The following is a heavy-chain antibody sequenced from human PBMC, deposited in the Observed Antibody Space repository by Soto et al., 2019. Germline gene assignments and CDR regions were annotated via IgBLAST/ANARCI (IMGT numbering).Heavy chain of an antibody. V-gene: IGHV5-51*03. CDR3: ARRSVVVAATHPFDY. J-gene: IGHJ4*02. CDR1: GYSFTSYW. D-gene: IGHD2-15*01. CDR2: IYPGDYDT. Sequence: EVQLVQSGAEVKKPGESLKISCKGSGYSFTSYWIGWVRQMPGNGLEWMGIIYPGDYDTRYSPSFQGQVTISADKSISTAYLQWSSLKASDTAMYYGARRSVVVAATHPFDYCGQGTLVTVSS.